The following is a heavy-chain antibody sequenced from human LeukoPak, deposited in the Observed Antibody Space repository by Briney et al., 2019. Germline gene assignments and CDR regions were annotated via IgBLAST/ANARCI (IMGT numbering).Heavy chain of an antibody. D-gene: IGHD2-15*01. Sequence: PSETLSLTCTVPGGSISSSSYYWGWIRQPPGKGLEWIGSIYYSGSTYYNPSLKSRVTISVDTSKNQFSLKLSSVTAADTAVYYCARQDTVVVVAATDYFDYWGQGTLVTVSS. V-gene: IGHV4-39*01. J-gene: IGHJ4*02. CDR2: IYYSGST. CDR3: ARQDTVVVVAATDYFDY. CDR1: GGSISSSSYY.